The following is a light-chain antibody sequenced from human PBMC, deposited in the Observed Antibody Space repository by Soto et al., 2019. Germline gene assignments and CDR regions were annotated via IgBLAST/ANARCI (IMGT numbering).Light chain of an antibody. Sequence: EMVLTQSPGTLSLSPGDRATLSCRASQSVSSNYLAWYQQKPGQAPRLLIYGASIRATGLPDRCSGSGSGTDFTLTIRRLEPEDFAVYFCHQYGRSPRTFGQGTKVEIK. CDR3: HQYGRSPRT. CDR2: GAS. CDR1: QSVSSNY. J-gene: IGKJ1*01. V-gene: IGKV3-20*01.